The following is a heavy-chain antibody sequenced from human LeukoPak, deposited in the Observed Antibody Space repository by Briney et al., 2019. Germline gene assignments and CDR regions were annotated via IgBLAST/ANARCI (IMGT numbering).Heavy chain of an antibody. CDR2: IRYDGSNK. D-gene: IGHD6-13*01. J-gene: IGHJ4*02. V-gene: IGHV3-30*02. Sequence: GGSLRLSCAASGFTFSSYGMHWVRQAPGKGLEWVAFIRYDGSNKYYADSVKGRFTISRDNSKNTLYLQMNSLRAEDTAVYYCAKVHSSSWYKAPRYFDYWGQGTLVTVSS. CDR3: AKVHSSSWYKAPRYFDY. CDR1: GFTFSSYG.